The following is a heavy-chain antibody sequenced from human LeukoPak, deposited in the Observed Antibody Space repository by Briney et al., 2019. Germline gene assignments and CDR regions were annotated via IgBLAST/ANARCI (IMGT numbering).Heavy chain of an antibody. J-gene: IGHJ4*02. CDR3: ARAPITRPFYFDY. D-gene: IGHD2-2*01. Sequence: GGSLRLSCTAAGFSFDEHGMSWVRHVPGKGREWVSGINWSGGSTGYADPLRGRITISRDNAKNSLYLQMDSLRAEDTALYYCARAPITRPFYFDYWGPGTLVTASS. CDR2: INWSGGST. CDR1: GFSFDEHG. V-gene: IGHV3-20*04.